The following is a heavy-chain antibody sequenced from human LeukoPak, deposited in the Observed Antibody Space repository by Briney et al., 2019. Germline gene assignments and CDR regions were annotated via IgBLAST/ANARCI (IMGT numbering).Heavy chain of an antibody. V-gene: IGHV1-46*01. CDR3: ARPAGLRHPYYYYYGMDV. CDR2: INPSGGST. Sequence: GASVKVSCKASGYTFTNYYMHWVSQAPGQELEWMGIINPSGGSTSYAQKFQGRVTMTRDTSTSTVYMELSSLRSEDTAVYYCARPAGLRHPYYYYYGMDVWGQGTTVTVSS. D-gene: IGHD5-12*01. CDR1: GYTFTNYY. J-gene: IGHJ6*02.